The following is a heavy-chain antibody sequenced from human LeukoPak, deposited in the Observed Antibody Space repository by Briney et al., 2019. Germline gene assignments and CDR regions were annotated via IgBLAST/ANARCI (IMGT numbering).Heavy chain of an antibody. D-gene: IGHD1-7*01. V-gene: IGHV1-18*01. CDR2: ISAYNGNT. CDR1: GYTFTSYG. Sequence: GASVKVSCKASGYTFTSYGISWVRQAPGQGLEWMGWISAYNGNTNYAQKLQGRVTMTTDTSTSTAYMELRSLRSDDTAVYYCARITRITGTTSLGYWGQGTLVTVSS. CDR3: ARITRITGTTSLGY. J-gene: IGHJ4*02.